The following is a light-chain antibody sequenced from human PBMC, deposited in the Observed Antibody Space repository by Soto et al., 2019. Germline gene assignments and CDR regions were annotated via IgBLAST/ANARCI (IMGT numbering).Light chain of an antibody. V-gene: IGKV3-20*01. J-gene: IGKJ1*01. CDR3: QQYGSSPET. CDR2: GAS. Sequence: EVVLTQSPGPLSLSPGDRATLSCRSSQSVSSSYLAWYQQKPGQAPRPLIYGASSRATGIPDRFSGSGSGTDFTLTISRLEPEDFAVYYCQQYGSSPETFGQGTKVDIK. CDR1: QSVSSSY.